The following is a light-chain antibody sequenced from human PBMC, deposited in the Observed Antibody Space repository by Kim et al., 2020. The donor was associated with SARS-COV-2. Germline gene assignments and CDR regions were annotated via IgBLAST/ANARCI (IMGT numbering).Light chain of an antibody. CDR1: SSNLGAHYD. J-gene: IGLJ3*02. CDR3: QSYDNSLSAWV. V-gene: IGLV1-40*01. CDR2: GNK. Sequence: RVTVSCTGSSSNLGAHYDVHWYQQLPGTAPKLLIYGNKNRPSGVPDRFSGSKSGTSASLAITGLQAEDEGDYYCQSYDNSLSAWVFGGGTQLTVL.